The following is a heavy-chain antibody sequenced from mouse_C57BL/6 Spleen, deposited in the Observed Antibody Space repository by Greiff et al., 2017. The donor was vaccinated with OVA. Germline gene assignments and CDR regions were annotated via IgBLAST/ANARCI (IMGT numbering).Heavy chain of an antibody. CDR1: GYTFTSYW. Sequence: VQLQQPGAELVKPGASVKLSCKASGYTFTSYWMQWVKQRPGQGLEWIGEIDPSDSYTNYNQKFKGKATLTVDTPSSTAYMQLSSLTSEDSAVYYCADSREGAMDYWGQGTSVTVSS. V-gene: IGHV1-50*01. CDR3: ADSREGAMDY. J-gene: IGHJ4*01. CDR2: IDPSDSYT. D-gene: IGHD2-12*01.